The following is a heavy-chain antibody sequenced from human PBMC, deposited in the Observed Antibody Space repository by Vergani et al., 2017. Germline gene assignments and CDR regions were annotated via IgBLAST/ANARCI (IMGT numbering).Heavy chain of an antibody. CDR1: GYTFTYRY. V-gene: IGHV1-45*02. J-gene: IGHJ3*02. CDR3: ARWDPGLGSFDI. D-gene: IGHD1-14*01. Sequence: QMQLVQSVAEVRKTGSSVKVSCKASGYTFTYRYLHWVRQAPGQALEWMGWITPFNGETKYAQKFQDRVTITRDRSMSTAYMELSSLRSEDTAMYYCARWDPGLGSFDIWGQGAMVTVST. CDR2: ITPFNGET.